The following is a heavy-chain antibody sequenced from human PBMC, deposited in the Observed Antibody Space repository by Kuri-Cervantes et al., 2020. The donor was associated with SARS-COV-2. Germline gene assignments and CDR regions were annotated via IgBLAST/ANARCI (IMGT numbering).Heavy chain of an antibody. CDR1: GGSISSYY. V-gene: IGHV4-34*01. J-gene: IGHJ6*02. CDR2: INHSGST. Sequence: SETLSLTCTVSGGSISSYYWSWIRQPAGKGLEWIGEINHSGSTNYNPSLKSRVTISVDTSKNQFSLKLSSVTAADTAVYYCARVVPEGWNYWYYGMDVWGQGTTVTVSS. CDR3: ARVVPEGWNYWYYGMDV. D-gene: IGHD1-7*01.